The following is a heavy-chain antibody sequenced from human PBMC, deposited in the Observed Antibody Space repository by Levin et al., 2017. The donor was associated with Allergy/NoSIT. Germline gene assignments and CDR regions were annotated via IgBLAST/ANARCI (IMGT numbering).Heavy chain of an antibody. CDR2: TYYRSKWYN. J-gene: IGHJ4*02. D-gene: IGHD2-15*01. Sequence: KPSETLSLTCAISGDSVSSNSAAWNWIRQSPSRGLEWLGRTYYRSKWYNDYAVSVKSRITINPDTSKNQFTLQLNSVTPEDTAVYYCAKSVRVAAKYYFDYWGQGTLVTVSS. CDR1: GDSVSSNSAA. V-gene: IGHV6-1*01. CDR3: AKSVRVAAKYYFDY.